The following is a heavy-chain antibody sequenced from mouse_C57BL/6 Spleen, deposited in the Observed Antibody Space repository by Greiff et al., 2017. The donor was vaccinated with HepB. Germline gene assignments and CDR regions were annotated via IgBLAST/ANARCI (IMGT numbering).Heavy chain of an antibody. D-gene: IGHD1-1*01. V-gene: IGHV1-81*01. J-gene: IGHJ1*03. CDR2: IYPRSGNT. CDR1: GYTFTSYG. Sequence: VKLQQSGAELARPGASVKLSCKASGYTFTSYGISWVKQRTGQGLEWIGEIYPRSGNTYYNEKFKGKATLTADKSSSTAYMELRSLTSEDSAVYFCARETTVVSPGRFDVWGTGTTVTVSS. CDR3: ARETTVVSPGRFDV.